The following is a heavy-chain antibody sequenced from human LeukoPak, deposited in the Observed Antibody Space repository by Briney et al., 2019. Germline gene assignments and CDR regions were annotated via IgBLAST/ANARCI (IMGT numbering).Heavy chain of an antibody. CDR1: GGSITTGPYY. V-gene: IGHV4-61*02. D-gene: IGHD2-15*01. CDR3: ATGGAPDCSVGACYSLDS. CDR2: IYPSGGT. Sequence: SQTLSLTCTGSGGSITTGPYYLTWIRQSAGKGLEWIGLIYPSGGTNYNPSLKSRLTISIDAPKNQFSLKLSSVTAADTAVYYCATGGAPDCSVGACYSLDSWGQGTLVTVSS. J-gene: IGHJ4*02.